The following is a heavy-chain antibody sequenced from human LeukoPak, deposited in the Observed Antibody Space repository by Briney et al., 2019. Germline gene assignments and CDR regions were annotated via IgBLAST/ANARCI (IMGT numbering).Heavy chain of an antibody. CDR1: GYTFTSYY. Sequence: ASVKVSCKASGYTFTSYYMHWVRQAPGQGLEWMGIINPSGGSTSYAQKFQGRVTMTRDTSTSTVYKELSSLRSEDTAVYYCARDPPPGYSHTGNTFDYWGQGTLVTVSS. D-gene: IGHD5-18*01. CDR3: ARDPPPGYSHTGNTFDY. J-gene: IGHJ4*02. CDR2: INPSGGST. V-gene: IGHV1-46*01.